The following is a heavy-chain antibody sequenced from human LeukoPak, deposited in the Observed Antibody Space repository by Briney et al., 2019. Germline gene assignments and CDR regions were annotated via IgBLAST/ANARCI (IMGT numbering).Heavy chain of an antibody. V-gene: IGHV4-59*08. CDR3: ARNSAVATSRSWFDP. CDR1: GGSMSNYY. J-gene: IGHJ5*02. CDR2: AYYSGST. D-gene: IGHD6-19*01. Sequence: TSETLSLTCTVSGGSMSNYYWSWIRQPPGKGLEWIGYAYYSGSTTYNPSLESRVTISVDTSKNQFSLKLTAVTAADTAVYYCARNSAVATSRSWFDPWGQGTLVTVSS.